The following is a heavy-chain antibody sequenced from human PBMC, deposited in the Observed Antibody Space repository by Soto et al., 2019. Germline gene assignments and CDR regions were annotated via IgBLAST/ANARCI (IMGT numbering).Heavy chain of an antibody. D-gene: IGHD6-19*01. Sequence: QVLLVDSGGGVVQPGRSLRLSCAASGFTFSSYAMNWVRQAPGKGLEWVALISYDGSNKYYADSVKGRFTISRDNSKNTLYLQMNSLRAEDTAVYYCAKDRPWLDAPWDGMDVWGQGTTVTVSS. CDR3: AKDRPWLDAPWDGMDV. V-gene: IGHV3-30*04. CDR1: GFTFSSYA. CDR2: ISYDGSNK. J-gene: IGHJ6*02.